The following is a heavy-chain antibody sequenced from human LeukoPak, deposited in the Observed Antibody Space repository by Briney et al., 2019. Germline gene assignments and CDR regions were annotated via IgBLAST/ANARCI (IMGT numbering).Heavy chain of an antibody. CDR1: GYTFTGYY. CDR2: ISPNSGGT. Sequence: ASAKVSCKASGYTFTGYYIHWVRQAPGQGLEWMGWISPNSGGTNYAQKFQGRVTMTRDTSISTAYMELSRLRPDDTAVYYCARDSRRITMIVVVPPDYWGQGTLVTVSS. CDR3: ARDSRRITMIVVVPPDY. D-gene: IGHD3-22*01. V-gene: IGHV1-2*02. J-gene: IGHJ4*02.